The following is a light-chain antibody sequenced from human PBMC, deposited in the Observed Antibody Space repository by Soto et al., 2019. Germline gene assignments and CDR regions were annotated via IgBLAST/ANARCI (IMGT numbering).Light chain of an antibody. CDR3: QQYNSYSPLT. Sequence: DIQMTQSPSTLSASVGDRVTITCRASQSISSWLAWYQQKPGKAPKLLIYDASSLESGVPSRFSGSGSGTEFTLTISSLQPDAFATYDCQQYNSYSPLTFGQGTKVEIK. V-gene: IGKV1-5*01. J-gene: IGKJ1*01. CDR2: DAS. CDR1: QSISSW.